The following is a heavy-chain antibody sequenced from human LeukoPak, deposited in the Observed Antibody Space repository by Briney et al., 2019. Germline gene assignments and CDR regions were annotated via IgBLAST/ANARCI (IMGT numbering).Heavy chain of an antibody. D-gene: IGHD6-6*01. Sequence: SSETLSLTCTVSGGSISSSSYYWGWIRQPPGKGLEWIGSIYYSGSTYYNPSLKSRVTISVDTSKNQFSLKLSSVTAADTAVYYCARIFEYSSPSLDYWGQGTLVTVSS. J-gene: IGHJ4*02. CDR2: IYYSGST. CDR3: ARIFEYSSPSLDY. CDR1: GGSISSSSYY. V-gene: IGHV4-39*01.